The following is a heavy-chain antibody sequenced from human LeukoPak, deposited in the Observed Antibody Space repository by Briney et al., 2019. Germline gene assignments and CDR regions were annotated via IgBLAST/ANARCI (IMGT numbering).Heavy chain of an antibody. J-gene: IGHJ3*02. CDR1: GFTVSNNY. CDR2: IYSGGST. V-gene: IGHV3-66*01. D-gene: IGHD3-22*01. Sequence: GGSLRLSCAASGFTVSNNYMSWVRQAPGRGLEWVSLIYSGGSTYHADSVRGRFTISRDNSKNTLYLQMNSLRAEDTAVYYCARIHSLYYYDSSGYGAFDIWGQGTMVTVSS. CDR3: ARIHSLYYYDSSGYGAFDI.